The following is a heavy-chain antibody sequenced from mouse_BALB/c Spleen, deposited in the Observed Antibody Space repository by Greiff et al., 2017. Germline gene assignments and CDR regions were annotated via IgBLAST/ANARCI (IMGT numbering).Heavy chain of an antibody. J-gene: IGHJ4*01. V-gene: IGHV5-17*02. D-gene: IGHD1-1*01. CDR3: ARDYYGNYYAMDY. CDR1: GFTFSSFG. Sequence: VMLVESGGGLVQPGGSRKLSCAASGFTFSSFGMHWVRQAPEKGLEWVAYISSGSSTIYYADTVKGRFTISRDNPKNTLFLQMTSLRSEDTAMYYCARDYYGNYYAMDYWGQGTSVTVSS. CDR2: ISSGSSTI.